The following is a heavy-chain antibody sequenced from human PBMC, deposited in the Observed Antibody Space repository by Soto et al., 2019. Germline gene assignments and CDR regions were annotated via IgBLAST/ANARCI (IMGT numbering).Heavy chain of an antibody. D-gene: IGHD2-21*02. CDR1: GFTFSDHY. Sequence: EVQLVESGGGLVQPGGSLRLSCAASGFTFSDHYMDWVRQAPGKGLEWVGRIRNEVNSHTTEYVASVRGRFTISRDDSKSSLDLQMNSLKTEDTAVYYCAKVSVTDYSFDYWGQGISVTVS. CDR2: IRNEVNSHTT. CDR3: AKVSVTDYSFDY. J-gene: IGHJ4*02. V-gene: IGHV3-72*01.